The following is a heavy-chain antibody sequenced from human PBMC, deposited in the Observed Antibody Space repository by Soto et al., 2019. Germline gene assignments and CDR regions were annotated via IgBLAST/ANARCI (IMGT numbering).Heavy chain of an antibody. J-gene: IGHJ4*02. V-gene: IGHV4-59*01. D-gene: IGHD4-17*01. CDR2: IYYSGST. Sequence: TSETLSLTCTVSGGSISSYYWSWIRQPPGKGLEWIGYIYYSGSTNYNPSLKSRVTISVDTSKNQFPLKLSSVTAADTTVYYCARALDYGDNDYWGKGTLVTVSS. CDR3: ARALDYGDNDY. CDR1: GGSISSYY.